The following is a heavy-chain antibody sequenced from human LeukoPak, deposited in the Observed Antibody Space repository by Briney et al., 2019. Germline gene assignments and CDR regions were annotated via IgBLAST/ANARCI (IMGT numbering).Heavy chain of an antibody. CDR1: GFTVSSNY. D-gene: IGHD4-17*01. J-gene: IGHJ3*02. CDR2: IYSGGST. V-gene: IGHV3-66*02. CDR3: ARDHGMTTVTTDAFDI. Sequence: GGSLRLSCAASGFTVSSNYMSWVRQAPGKGLEWVSGIYSGGSTYYADSAKSRFTISRDNSKNTLYLQMHSLRAEDTAVYYCARDHGMTTVTTDAFDIWGQGTMVTVSS.